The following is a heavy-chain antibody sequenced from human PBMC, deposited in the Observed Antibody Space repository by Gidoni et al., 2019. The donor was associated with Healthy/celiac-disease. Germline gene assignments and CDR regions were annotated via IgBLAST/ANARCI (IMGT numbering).Heavy chain of an antibody. Sequence: EVQLVESGGGLVQPGGSLRLSCAAPGFTLSSYEMNWVRQAPGKGLEWVSYISSSGSTIYYADSVKGRFTISRDNAKNSLYLQMNSLRAEDTAVYYCARGDWGPFTIYPLSPLPWVYWGQGTLVTVSS. V-gene: IGHV3-48*03. J-gene: IGHJ4*02. CDR1: GFTLSSYE. CDR2: ISSSGSTI. CDR3: ARGDWGPFTIYPLSPLPWVY. D-gene: IGHD3-3*01.